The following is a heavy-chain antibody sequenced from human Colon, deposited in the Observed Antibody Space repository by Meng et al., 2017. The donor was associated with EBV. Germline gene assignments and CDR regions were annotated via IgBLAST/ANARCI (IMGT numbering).Heavy chain of an antibody. V-gene: IGHV4-39*07. D-gene: IGHD2-21*02. CDR1: GDSVSNKNKY. J-gene: IGHJ4*02. Sequence: QLQLQESGPGLVMSSETLSLTCSVSGDSVSNKNKYWGWIRQPPGNVLEWIRNIYYSGRTNYNPSLTSRVAISVDTSKNQFSLRLNSVTAADSAIYSCARGDLDGDCYYCLDFWGQGAMVTVSA. CDR3: ARGDLDGDCYYCLDF. CDR2: IYYSGRT.